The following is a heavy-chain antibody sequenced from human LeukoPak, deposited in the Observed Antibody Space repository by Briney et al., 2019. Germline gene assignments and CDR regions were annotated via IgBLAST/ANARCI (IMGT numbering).Heavy chain of an antibody. D-gene: IGHD3-22*01. J-gene: IGHJ5*02. V-gene: IGHV3-74*01. CDR1: GFTFSSYW. CDR2: INSDGSST. CDR3: ARDGYDSSGYYLDWFDP. Sequence: GGSLRLSCAASGFTFSSYWMHWVRQAPGKGLVWVSRINSDGSSTSYADSVKGRFTISRDNAKNTPYLQMNSLRAEDTAVYYCARDGYDSSGYYLDWFDPWGQGTLVTVSS.